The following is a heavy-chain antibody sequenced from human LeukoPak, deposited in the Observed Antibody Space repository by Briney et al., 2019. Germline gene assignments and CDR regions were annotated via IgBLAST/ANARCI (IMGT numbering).Heavy chain of an antibody. V-gene: IGHV4-39*07. CDR3: ARDLQTAP. Sequence: SETLSLTCTVSGGSISSSSYYWGWIRQPPGKGLEWTGSIYYSGSTYYNPSLKSRVTISVDTPKNQFSLKLSSVTAADTAVYYCARDLQTAPRGQGTLVTVSS. J-gene: IGHJ5*02. CDR1: GGSISSSSYY. CDR2: IYYSGST.